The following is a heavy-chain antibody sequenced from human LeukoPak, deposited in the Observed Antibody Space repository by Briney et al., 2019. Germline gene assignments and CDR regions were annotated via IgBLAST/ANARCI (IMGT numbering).Heavy chain of an antibody. CDR2: ISVSGVST. D-gene: IGHD4-17*01. Sequence: GGSLRLSCAASGFTFSSYAMSWVRQAPGKGLEWVSDISVSGVSTYYADSVKGRFTISRDNSKNTLYLQMNSLRAEDTALYCCARDPYGDDVFDYWGQGTLVTVSS. J-gene: IGHJ4*02. V-gene: IGHV3-23*01. CDR1: GFTFSSYA. CDR3: ARDPYGDDVFDY.